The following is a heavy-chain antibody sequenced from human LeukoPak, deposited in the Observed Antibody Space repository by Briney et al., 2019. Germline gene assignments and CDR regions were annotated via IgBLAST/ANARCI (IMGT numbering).Heavy chain of an antibody. CDR2: ISAYNGNT. V-gene: IGHV1-18*01. J-gene: IGHJ5*02. Sequence: ASVNVSCKASGYTFTSYGISWVRQAPGQGLEWMGWISAYNGNTNYAQKLQGRVTITTDESTSTAYMELSSLRSEDTAVYYCARDNGYCSSTSCPNWFDPWGQGTLVTVSS. CDR1: GYTFTSYG. D-gene: IGHD2-2*01. CDR3: ARDNGYCSSTSCPNWFDP.